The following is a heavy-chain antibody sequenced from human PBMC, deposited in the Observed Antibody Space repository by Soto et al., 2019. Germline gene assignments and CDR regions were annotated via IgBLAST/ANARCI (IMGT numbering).Heavy chain of an antibody. CDR3: ARIAAAGTREYFDY. D-gene: IGHD6-13*01. V-gene: IGHV4-30-4*01. CDR2: IYYSGST. Sequence: NPSETLSLTCTVSGGPIGSGDYYWSWIRQPPGKGLEWIGYIYYSGSTYYNPSLKSRVTISVDTSKNQFSLKLSSVTAADTAVYYCARIAAAGTREYFDYWGQGTLVTVSS. CDR1: GGPIGSGDYY. J-gene: IGHJ4*02.